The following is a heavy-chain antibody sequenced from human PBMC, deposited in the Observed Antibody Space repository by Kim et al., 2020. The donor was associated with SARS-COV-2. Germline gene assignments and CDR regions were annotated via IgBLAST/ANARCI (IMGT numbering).Heavy chain of an antibody. CDR1: GFTFSSYA. Sequence: GGSLRLSCAASGFTFSSYAMHWVRQAPGKGLEWVAVISYDGSNKYYADSVKGRFTISRDNSKNTLYLQMNSLRAEDTAVYYCARDSLRGYSGYDFVLGVLIYWGQGTLVTVSS. CDR2: ISYDGSNK. D-gene: IGHD5-12*01. J-gene: IGHJ4*02. V-gene: IGHV3-30*04. CDR3: ARDSLRGYSGYDFVLGVLIY.